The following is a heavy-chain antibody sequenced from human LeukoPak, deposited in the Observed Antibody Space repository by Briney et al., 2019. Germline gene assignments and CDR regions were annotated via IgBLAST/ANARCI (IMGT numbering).Heavy chain of an antibody. CDR1: GGSISSGGYH. D-gene: IGHD5-18*01. Sequence: PSETLSLTCTVSGGSISSGGYHWSWIRQHPGKGLEWIGYIYYSGSTYYNPSLKSRVTISVDTSKNQFSLKLSSVTAADTAVYYFARANTAMASFDYWGQGTLVTVSS. CDR3: ARANTAMASFDY. J-gene: IGHJ4*02. CDR2: IYYSGST. V-gene: IGHV4-31*03.